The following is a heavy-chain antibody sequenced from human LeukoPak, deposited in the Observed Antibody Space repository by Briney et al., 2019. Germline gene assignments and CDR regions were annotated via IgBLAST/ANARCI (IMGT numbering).Heavy chain of an antibody. CDR2: IYYSGST. V-gene: IGHV4-30-4*01. J-gene: IGHJ4*02. Sequence: PSETLSLTCTVSGGSISSGDYYWSWIRQPPGKGLEWIGYIYYSGSTYYNPSLKSRVTISVDTSKNQFSLKLSSVTAADTAVYYCARGMGGTRSVDYWGQGTLVTVSS. D-gene: IGHD1-1*01. CDR3: ARGMGGTRSVDY. CDR1: GGSISSGDYY.